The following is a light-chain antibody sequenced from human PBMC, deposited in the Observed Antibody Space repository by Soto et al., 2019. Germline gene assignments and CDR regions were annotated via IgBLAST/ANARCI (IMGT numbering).Light chain of an antibody. Sequence: DIQMPQSPSTLSASVGDRVTITCRASQSISSWLAWYQQKLGRAPRLLIYDASSLESGVPSRFSGSGYGTEFTLTIDSLQPDDFATYYCQQYHSSSITFGQGTRLEIK. CDR2: DAS. CDR3: QQYHSSSIT. V-gene: IGKV1-5*01. CDR1: QSISSW. J-gene: IGKJ5*01.